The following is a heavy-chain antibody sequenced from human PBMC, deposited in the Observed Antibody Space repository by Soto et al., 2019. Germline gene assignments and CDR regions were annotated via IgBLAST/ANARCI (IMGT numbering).Heavy chain of an antibody. D-gene: IGHD6-13*01. Sequence: SETLSLTCTVSGGSISSYYWSWIRQPPGKGLEWIGYIYYSGSTNYNPSLKSRVTISVDTSKNQFSLKLSSVTAADTAVYYCARVPYSSSWYYFDYWGQGTLVTVSS. CDR1: GGSISSYY. CDR3: ARVPYSSSWYYFDY. V-gene: IGHV4-59*01. J-gene: IGHJ4*02. CDR2: IYYSGST.